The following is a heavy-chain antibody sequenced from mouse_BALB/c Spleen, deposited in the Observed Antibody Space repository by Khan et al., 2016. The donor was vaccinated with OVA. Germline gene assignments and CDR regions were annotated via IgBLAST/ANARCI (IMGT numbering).Heavy chain of an antibody. CDR1: GYTFTGYW. CDR3: ARGGITTGYVDN. J-gene: IGHJ2*01. Sequence: QMQLEESGTELARPGASVNLSCKASGYTFTGYWMQWVKQRPGQGLEWIGAIYPGDGNTRYTQKFKGKATLTADTSSSTAYMQLSSLASEDSAVYYWARGGITTGYVDNWGQGTTLTVSS. V-gene: IGHV1-87*01. D-gene: IGHD1-1*01. CDR2: IYPGDGNT.